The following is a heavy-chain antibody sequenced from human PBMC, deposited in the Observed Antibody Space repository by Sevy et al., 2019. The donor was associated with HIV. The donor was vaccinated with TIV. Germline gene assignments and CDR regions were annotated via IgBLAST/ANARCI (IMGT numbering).Heavy chain of an antibody. D-gene: IGHD3-10*01. V-gene: IGHV1-2*02. J-gene: IGHJ4*02. CDR3: VRGYFGSGSYRLLY. Sequence: ASVKVSCKASGYSFTGFYIHWMRQAPGQGLEWMGWINPNNGDAKYAQKYQGRVTMTRDTSATTTYMELTSLRSDDTAAYYCVRGYFGSGSYRLLYWGQGAPVTVSS. CDR1: GYSFTGFY. CDR2: INPNNGDA.